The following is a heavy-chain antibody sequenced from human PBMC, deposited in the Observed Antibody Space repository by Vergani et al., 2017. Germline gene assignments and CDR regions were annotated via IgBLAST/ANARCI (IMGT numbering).Heavy chain of an antibody. J-gene: IGHJ5*02. CDR2: INQDGSEK. CDR1: GFIFSHYW. D-gene: IGHD3-22*01. Sequence: EVQLVESGGGLVQPGGSLRLSCAASGFIFSHYWMSWVRQAPGKGLEWVANINQDGSEKYYVDSVKGRFTISRDNAKNSLYLQMKSLRAEDTALYYCARIKYYGSSGYSLTRWHNWFDPWGQGTLITFSS. CDR3: ARIKYYGSSGYSLTRWHNWFDP. V-gene: IGHV3-7*01.